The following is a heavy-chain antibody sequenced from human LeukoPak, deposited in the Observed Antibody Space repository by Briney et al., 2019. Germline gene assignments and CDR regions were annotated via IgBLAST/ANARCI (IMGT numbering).Heavy chain of an antibody. CDR1: GFTFSSYE. J-gene: IGHJ4*02. Sequence: GGSLRLSCAASGFTFSSYEMNWVRQAPGKGLGWVSYISSSGSTIYYADSVKGRFTISRDNAKNSLYLQMNSLRAEDTAVYYCARDRGSGFGYWGQGTLVTVSS. CDR3: ARDRGSGFGY. CDR2: ISSSGSTI. D-gene: IGHD2-15*01. V-gene: IGHV3-48*03.